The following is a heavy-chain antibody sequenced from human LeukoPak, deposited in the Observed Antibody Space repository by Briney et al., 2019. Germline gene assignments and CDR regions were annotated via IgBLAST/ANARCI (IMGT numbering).Heavy chain of an antibody. Sequence: SSETLSLTCTVSGDSISTYYWSWIRQPPGKGLEWIGYIYYRVTSDYNPSLKSRVTMSVDMSTRQISLKLSSVTAADTAVYYCAGAVGGDGSGSLWGPGTLVTVSS. CDR3: AGAVGGDGSGSL. CDR1: GDSISTYY. V-gene: IGHV4-59*01. CDR2: IYYRVTS. D-gene: IGHD3-10*01. J-gene: IGHJ4*02.